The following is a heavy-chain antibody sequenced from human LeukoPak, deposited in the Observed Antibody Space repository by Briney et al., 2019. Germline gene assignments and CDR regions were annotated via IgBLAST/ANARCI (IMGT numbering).Heavy chain of an antibody. CDR2: INPSGGST. CDR3: ARGGYYDTGVGNDY. Sequence: ASVKVSCKVSGYTLTELSMHWVRQAPGQGLEWMGIINPSGGSTSYAQKFQGRVTMTRDTSTSTVYMELSSLRSEDTAVYYCARGGYYDTGVGNDYWGQGTLVTVSS. D-gene: IGHD3-22*01. J-gene: IGHJ4*02. CDR1: GYTLTELS. V-gene: IGHV1-46*01.